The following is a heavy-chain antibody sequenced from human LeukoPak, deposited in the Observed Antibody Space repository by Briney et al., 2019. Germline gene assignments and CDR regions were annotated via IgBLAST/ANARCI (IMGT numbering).Heavy chain of an antibody. CDR3: AASKDSSGYRY. CDR1: GYTFTGYY. V-gene: IGHV1-2*02. Sequence: ASVKVSCKASGYTFTGYYMHWVRQAPGQGLEWMGWINPNSGGTNYAQKFQERVTITRDMSTSTAYMELSSLRSEDTAVYYCAASKDSSGYRYWGQGTLVTVSS. J-gene: IGHJ4*02. D-gene: IGHD3-22*01. CDR2: INPNSGGT.